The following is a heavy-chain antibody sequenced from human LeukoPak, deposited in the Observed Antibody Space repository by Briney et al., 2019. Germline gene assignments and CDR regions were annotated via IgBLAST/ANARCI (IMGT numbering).Heavy chain of an antibody. CDR2: IYYSGST. CDR1: GASITTYY. V-gene: IGHV4-59*01. CDR3: AGDGDDCGGDCRPNAFDI. Sequence: SETLSLTCSVSGASITTYYWSWVRQPPGKGLEWIGYIYYSGSTNYNPSLKSRVTISVDTSKNQFSLKLSSVTAADTAVYYCAGDGDDCGGDCRPNAFDIWGQGTMVTVSS. D-gene: IGHD2-21*02. J-gene: IGHJ3*02.